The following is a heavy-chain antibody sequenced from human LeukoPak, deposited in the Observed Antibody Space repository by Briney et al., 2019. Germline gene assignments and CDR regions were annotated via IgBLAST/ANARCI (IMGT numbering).Heavy chain of an antibody. J-gene: IGHJ4*02. CDR1: GFTFSSYS. CDR3: ARAGNTRFDY. D-gene: IGHD2/OR15-2a*01. V-gene: IGHV3-21*04. CDR2: ISSSSSYI. Sequence: GGSLRLSCAASGFTFSSYSMNWVRQAPGKGLEWVSSISSSSSYIYYADSVKGRFTISRDNSKNTLYLQMNSLRAEDTAVYYCARAGNTRFDYWGQGTLVTVSS.